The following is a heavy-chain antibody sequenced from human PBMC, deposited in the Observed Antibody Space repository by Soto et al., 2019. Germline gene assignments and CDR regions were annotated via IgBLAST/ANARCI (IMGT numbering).Heavy chain of an antibody. D-gene: IGHD4-17*01. J-gene: IGHJ6*02. CDR3: AREGRTTVATDYYYGMDV. CDR2: IIPIFGTA. CDR1: GGTFSSYA. Sequence: SVKVSCKASGGTFSSYAIRWVRQAPGQGLEWMGGIIPIFGTANYAQKFQGRVTITADESTSTAYMELSSLRSEDTAVYYCAREGRTTVATDYYYGMDVWGQGTTVTVSS. V-gene: IGHV1-69*13.